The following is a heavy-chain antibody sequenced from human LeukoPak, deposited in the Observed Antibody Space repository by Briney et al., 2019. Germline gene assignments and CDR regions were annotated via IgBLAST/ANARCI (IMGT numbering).Heavy chain of an antibody. D-gene: IGHD4-11*01. CDR1: GGSISSSSYY. Sequence: SETLSLTCTVSGGSISSSSYYWGWIRQPPGKGLEWIGSIYYSGSTYYNPSLKSRVTISVDTSKNQFSLKLSSVTAADTAVYYCARDDYTNPLWGQGTMVTVSS. CDR2: IYYSGST. J-gene: IGHJ3*01. V-gene: IGHV4-39*07. CDR3: ARDDYTNPL.